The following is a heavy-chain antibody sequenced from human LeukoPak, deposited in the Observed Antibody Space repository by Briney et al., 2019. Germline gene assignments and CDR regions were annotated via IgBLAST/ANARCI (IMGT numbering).Heavy chain of an antibody. CDR1: GGSFSGYY. V-gene: IGHV4-34*01. CDR3: ARDSRATSRYSTAERWVT. CDR2: INHSGST. J-gene: IGHJ5*02. Sequence: SETLSLTCAVYGGSFSGYYWSWIRQPPGKGLEWIGEINHSGSTNYNPSLKSRVTISVDTSKNQFSLKLSSVTAADTAVYYCARDSRATSRYSTAERWVTWGQGTLVTVSS. D-gene: IGHD1-26*01.